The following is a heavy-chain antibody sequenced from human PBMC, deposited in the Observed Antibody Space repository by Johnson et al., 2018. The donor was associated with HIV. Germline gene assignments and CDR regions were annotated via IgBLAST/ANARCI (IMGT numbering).Heavy chain of an antibody. Sequence: QAPGKGLEWVSGITWNSGSIDYADSVKGRFTISRDNAKNSLYLQMNSLRAEDTALYYCARKWELPQDLDAFDIWGQGTMVTVSS. CDR3: ARKWELPQDLDAFDI. CDR2: ITWNSGSI. J-gene: IGHJ3*02. D-gene: IGHD1-26*01. V-gene: IGHV3-9*01.